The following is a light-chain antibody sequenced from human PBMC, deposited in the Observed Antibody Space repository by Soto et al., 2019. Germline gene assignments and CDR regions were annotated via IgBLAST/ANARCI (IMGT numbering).Light chain of an antibody. CDR3: QQYDSFSVWT. CDR2: DAS. Sequence: DIQMTQSPSTLSASVGDRVTITCRASQGIGGWLAWYQQKAGKAPRLLIFDASSLMSGVPSRFSGSGYGTEFTLTINRLQPDDSATYYCQQYDSFSVWTFGQGTKVEIK. CDR1: QGIGGW. V-gene: IGKV1-5*01. J-gene: IGKJ1*01.